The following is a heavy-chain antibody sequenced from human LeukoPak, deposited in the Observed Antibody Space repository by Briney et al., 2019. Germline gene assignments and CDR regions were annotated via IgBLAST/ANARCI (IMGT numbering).Heavy chain of an antibody. Sequence: GGSLRLSCAASRFTFSRLAMTWVRQAPGKGLEWVSTISASGPYYADAVRGRFTISRDNSRNTLSLQMDSLRAEDTAVYHCAKDHESDGYPCLDHWGLGTLVTVSS. CDR2: ISASGP. J-gene: IGHJ4*02. V-gene: IGHV3-23*01. CDR3: AKDHESDGYPCLDH. CDR1: RFTFSRLA. D-gene: IGHD3-22*01.